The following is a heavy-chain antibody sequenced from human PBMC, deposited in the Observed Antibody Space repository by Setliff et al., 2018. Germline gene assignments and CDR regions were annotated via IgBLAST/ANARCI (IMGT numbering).Heavy chain of an antibody. CDR2: ISSSSSTI. V-gene: IGHV3-48*01. D-gene: IGHD6-13*01. CDR1: GFTFSSYS. CDR3: ASAGHSGSWFPFDAFHI. J-gene: IGHJ3*02. Sequence: GGSLRLSCAASGFTFSSYSMNWVRQAPGKGLEWVSYISSSSSTIYYADSVKGRFTISRDNAKNSLYLQMNSLRAEDTAVYYCASAGHSGSWFPFDAFHIWGQGTMVTVSS.